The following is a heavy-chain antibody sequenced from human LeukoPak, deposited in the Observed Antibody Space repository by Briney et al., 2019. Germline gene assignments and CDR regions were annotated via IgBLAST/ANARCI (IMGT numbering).Heavy chain of an antibody. V-gene: IGHV4-38-2*01. CDR1: GYSISSGYY. Sequence: SETLSLTCAVSGYSISSGYYWGWIRQPPGKGLEWMGSIYHSGSTYYNPSLKSRVTISVDTSKNQFSLKLSSVTAADTASYYCARHSTHFWSGLDWFDPWGQGTLVTVSS. CDR3: ARHSTHFWSGLDWFDP. J-gene: IGHJ5*02. CDR2: IYHSGST. D-gene: IGHD3-3*02.